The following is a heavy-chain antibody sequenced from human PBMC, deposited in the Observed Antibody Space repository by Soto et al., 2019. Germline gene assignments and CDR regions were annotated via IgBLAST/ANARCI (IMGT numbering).Heavy chain of an antibody. CDR1: GYTFTSYA. CDR2: INAGNGNT. CDR3: ASVGPSTRGRGGNYYYYCGMDV. D-gene: IGHD3-10*01. Sequence: QVQLVQSGAEVKQPGASVKVSCKASGYTFTSYAMHWVLKATGQSLEWRGWINAGNGNTKYSQKFQGRVTITRDTSASTSYMELSSLRSADTAGYYCASVGPSTRGRGGNYYYYCGMDVCGQGPTVTVSS. V-gene: IGHV1-3*01. J-gene: IGHJ6*02.